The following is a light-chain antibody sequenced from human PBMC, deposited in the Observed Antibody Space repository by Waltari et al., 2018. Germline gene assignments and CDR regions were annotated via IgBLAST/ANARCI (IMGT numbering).Light chain of an antibody. V-gene: IGKV1-33*01. CDR1: QAIYDF. CDR3: LQFDTAWLS. Sequence: QLTQSPSSLSASVGDEITITCQASQAIYDFLSVYQQKPGQAPRLLIYHASNLETGVPSRFSGSGYGTQFSLTISGLLPEDFATYYCLQFDTAWLSFGGGTKVEIK. J-gene: IGKJ4*01. CDR2: HAS.